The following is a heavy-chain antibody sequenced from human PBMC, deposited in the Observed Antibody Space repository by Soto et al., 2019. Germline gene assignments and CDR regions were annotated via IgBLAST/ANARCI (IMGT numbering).Heavy chain of an antibody. CDR2: IIPIFGTA. J-gene: IGHJ6*02. D-gene: IGHD3-3*01. Sequence: ASVKVSCKASGGTFSSYAISWVRQAPGQGLEWMGGIIPIFGTANYAQKFQGRVTITADESTSTAYMELSSLRSEDTAVYYCARALLRFYKGRDYYYYYGMDVWGQGTTVTVSS. CDR1: GGTFSSYA. CDR3: ARALLRFYKGRDYYYYYGMDV. V-gene: IGHV1-69*13.